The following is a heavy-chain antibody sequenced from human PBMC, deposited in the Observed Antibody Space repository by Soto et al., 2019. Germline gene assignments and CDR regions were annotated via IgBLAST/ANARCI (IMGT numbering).Heavy chain of an antibody. J-gene: IGHJ4*02. CDR1: GYTFTGYY. CDR3: ARVWVPSAAMGYYFDY. V-gene: IGHV1-18*04. Sequence: GASVKVSCKASGYTFTGYYMHWVRQAPGQGLEWMGWISAYNGNTNYAQKLQGRVTMTTDTSTSTAYMELRSLRSDDTAVYYCARVWVPSAAMGYYFDYWGQGTLVTVSS. CDR2: ISAYNGNT. D-gene: IGHD2-2*01.